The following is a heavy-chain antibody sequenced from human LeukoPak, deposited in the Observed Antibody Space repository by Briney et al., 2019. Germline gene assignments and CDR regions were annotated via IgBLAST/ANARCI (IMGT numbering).Heavy chain of an antibody. CDR1: GGTFSSYA. Sequence: SVKVSCKASGGTFSSYAISWVRQAPGQGLEWMGGIIPIFGTANYAQKFQGRVTITTDESTSTAYMELSSLRSEDTAVYYCARDSKRRSSSSGPFDYWGREPRSPSPQ. V-gene: IGHV1-69*05. J-gene: IGHJ4*02. D-gene: IGHD6-6*01. CDR3: ARDSKRRSSSSGPFDY. CDR2: IIPIFGTA.